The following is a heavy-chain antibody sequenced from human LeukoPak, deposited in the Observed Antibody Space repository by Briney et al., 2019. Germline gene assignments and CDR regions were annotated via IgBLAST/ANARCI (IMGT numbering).Heavy chain of an antibody. Sequence: SETLSLTCTVCGGSISSSSYYWGWIHQPPGKGLEWIGSIYYSGSTYYNPSLKSRVTISVDTSKNQFSPKLSSVTAADTAVYYCARGGGVVVAATPNWFDPWGQGTLVTVSS. CDR2: IYYSGST. J-gene: IGHJ5*02. V-gene: IGHV4-39*01. D-gene: IGHD2-15*01. CDR1: GGSISSSSYY. CDR3: ARGGGVVVAATPNWFDP.